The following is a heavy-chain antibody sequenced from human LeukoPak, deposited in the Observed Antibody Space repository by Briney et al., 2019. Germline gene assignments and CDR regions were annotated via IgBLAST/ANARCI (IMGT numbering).Heavy chain of an antibody. Sequence: GGSLRLSCAASGFTFSSYSMNWVRQAPGKGLEWVSHISSSSSTIYYADSVKGRFTISRDNAKNSLYLQMNSLRVEDTALYYCARRAPSHDFDDWGQGTLVTVSS. CDR3: ARRAPSHDFDD. V-gene: IGHV3-48*04. CDR2: ISSSSSTI. CDR1: GFTFSSYS. J-gene: IGHJ4*02.